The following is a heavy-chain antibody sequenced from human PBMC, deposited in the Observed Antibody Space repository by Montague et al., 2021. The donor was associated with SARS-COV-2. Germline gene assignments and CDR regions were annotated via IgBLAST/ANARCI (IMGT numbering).Heavy chain of an antibody. V-gene: IGHV4-59*13. Sequence: SETLSLTCTVSGGSISSYYWSWIRQPPGKGLEWIGYMYYSGSTNYNPSLKSRVTLSVDTFKDQFSLKLSSVTAADTAVYYCARDFGYWGQGTLVTVSS. CDR3: ARDFGY. CDR2: MYYSGST. J-gene: IGHJ4*02. CDR1: GGSISSYY.